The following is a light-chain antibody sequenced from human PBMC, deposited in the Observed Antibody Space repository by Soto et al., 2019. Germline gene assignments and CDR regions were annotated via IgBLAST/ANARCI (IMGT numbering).Light chain of an antibody. CDR1: ESVHSN. CDR3: KNYSNWPPT. CDR2: YAS. V-gene: IGKV3-15*01. J-gene: IGKJ3*01. Sequence: EMVMTQSPATLSVSPGERVTLSCRASESVHSNLAWYQQKPGQGPSLLIYYASTRVTGVPDRFSGSGSGTEFPLTISCLQSEDFGVYYCKNYSNWPPTFGPGTKVEIK.